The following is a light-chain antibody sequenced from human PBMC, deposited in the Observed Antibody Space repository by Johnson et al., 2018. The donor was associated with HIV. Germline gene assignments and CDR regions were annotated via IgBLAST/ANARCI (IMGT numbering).Light chain of an antibody. CDR3: GTGDSSLGVYV. CDR1: SSNIGNNY. J-gene: IGLJ1*01. Sequence: QSVLTQPPSVSAAPGQKVTISCSGSSSNIGNNYVSWYQQLPGTAPKLLIYENNKRPSGIPDRFSGSKSGTSATLGITGLQTGDEADYYCGTGDSSLGVYVFGTGTEVTV. CDR2: ENN. V-gene: IGLV1-51*02.